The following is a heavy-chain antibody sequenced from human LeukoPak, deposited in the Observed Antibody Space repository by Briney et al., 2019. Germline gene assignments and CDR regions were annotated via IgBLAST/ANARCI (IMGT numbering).Heavy chain of an antibody. CDR2: TYYNGST. CDR3: AVGIMGDAFDI. CDR1: GGSISSSSYY. J-gene: IGHJ3*02. D-gene: IGHD7-27*01. V-gene: IGHV4-39*01. Sequence: PSETLSLTCTVSGGSISSSSYYWGWIRQPPGKGLEWIGSTYYNGSTYYNPSLKSRVTISVDTSKNQFSLKLSSVTAADTAVYYCAVGIMGDAFDIWGQGTMVTVSS.